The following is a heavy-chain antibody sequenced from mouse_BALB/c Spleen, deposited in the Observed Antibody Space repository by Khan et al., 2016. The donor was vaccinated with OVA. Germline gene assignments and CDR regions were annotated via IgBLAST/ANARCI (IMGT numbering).Heavy chain of an antibody. V-gene: IGHV2-9*02. D-gene: IGHD2-2*01. CDR2: IWTGGST. J-gene: IGHJ1*01. CDR1: GFSLTSYG. CDR3: ARYYGNDGWYFDV. Sequence: QVRLQQSGPGLVAPSQSLSITCTVSGFSLTSYGVPWVRQPPGKGLEWLGVIWTGGSTNYNSALMSRLSISKDNSKSQVFLKMNSLQTDDTAMYYCARYYGNDGWYFDVWGAGTTVTVSS.